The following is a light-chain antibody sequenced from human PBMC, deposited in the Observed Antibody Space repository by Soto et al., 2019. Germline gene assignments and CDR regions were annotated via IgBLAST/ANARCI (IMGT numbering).Light chain of an antibody. V-gene: IGKV1-33*01. CDR2: ETS. J-gene: IGKJ4*01. Sequence: DIPMTQSPPSLSASVGDRVTITCQASQDIDINLNWYQQKPGKAPTLLIYETSNLETGVPSRFSGSGSGTDFTFTISSVEPEDIATYYCQQYDNLPSLTFGGGTKVEI. CDR1: QDIDIN. CDR3: QQYDNLPSLT.